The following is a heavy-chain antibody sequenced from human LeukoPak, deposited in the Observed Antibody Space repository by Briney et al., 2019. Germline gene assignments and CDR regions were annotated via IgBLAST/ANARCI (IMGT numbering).Heavy chain of an antibody. CDR3: AKDQAPRAARVIYFDY. D-gene: IGHD2-15*01. Sequence: GGSLRLSCAASGFTFSDYYMSWIRQAPGKGLEWVSYISSRGSTIYYADSVKGRFTISRDNSKNTLFLHMDSLRVEDTAVYYCAKDQAPRAARVIYFDYWGQGNLVTVSS. CDR2: ISSRGSTI. CDR1: GFTFSDYY. J-gene: IGHJ4*02. V-gene: IGHV3-11*01.